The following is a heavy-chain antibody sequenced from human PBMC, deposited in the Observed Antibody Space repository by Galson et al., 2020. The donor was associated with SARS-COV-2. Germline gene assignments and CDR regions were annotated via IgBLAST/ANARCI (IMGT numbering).Heavy chain of an antibody. D-gene: IGHD3-9*01. Sequence: ASVKVSCKASGYTFTSYAMNWVRQAPGQGLEWMGWINPNTGNPTYAQSFPGRFVFSLDTSVSTAYLQISSLKAEDTAVYYCARDYYDIFTCYLYCDYGGHGTLVTVAS. CDR1: GYTFTSYA. J-gene: IGHJ4*01. CDR3: ARDYYDIFTCYLYCDY. V-gene: IGHV7-4-1*02. CDR2: INPNTGNP.